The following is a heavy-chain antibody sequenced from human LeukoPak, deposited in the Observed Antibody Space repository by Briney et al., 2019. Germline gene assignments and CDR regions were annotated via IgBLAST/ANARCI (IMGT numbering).Heavy chain of an antibody. CDR2: ISYGGST. V-gene: IGHV4-39*01. CDR3: ARQRPHFDY. CDR1: GGSISGSSYY. J-gene: IGHJ4*02. Sequence: SETLSLTCTVSGGSISGSSYYWGWIRQPPGKGLEWIGSISYGGSTYYDPSLKSRVTISIDTSKNQFSLKLNSVTAADTAVYYCARQRPHFDYWGQGTLVTVSS.